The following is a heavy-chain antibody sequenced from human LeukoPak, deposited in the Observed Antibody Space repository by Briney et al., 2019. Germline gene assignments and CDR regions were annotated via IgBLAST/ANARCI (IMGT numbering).Heavy chain of an antibody. CDR3: ARDRYSSSWYRGAFDI. D-gene: IGHD6-13*01. V-gene: IGHV3-7*01. CDR2: IKQDGSEK. CDR1: GFTFSSYW. Sequence: GGSLRLSCAASGFTFSSYWMSWVRQAPGKGLEWVANIKQDGSEKHYVDSVKGRFTISRDNAKNSLYLQMNSLRAEDTAVYYCARDRYSSSWYRGAFDIWGQGTMVTVSS. J-gene: IGHJ3*02.